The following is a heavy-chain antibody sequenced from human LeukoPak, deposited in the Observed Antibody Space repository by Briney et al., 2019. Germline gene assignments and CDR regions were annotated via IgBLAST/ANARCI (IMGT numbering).Heavy chain of an antibody. CDR1: GFTFSNYW. Sequence: GGSLRLSCVASGFTFSNYWMHWVRQAPGKGPEWVSRINKDGSITNFADSVKGRFTISRDNVKNTVYLQMNSLRAEDTAVYYCAMGGTVDYWGQGTLVTVSS. J-gene: IGHJ4*02. CDR3: AMGGTVDY. CDR2: INKDGSIT. D-gene: IGHD1-26*01. V-gene: IGHV3-74*01.